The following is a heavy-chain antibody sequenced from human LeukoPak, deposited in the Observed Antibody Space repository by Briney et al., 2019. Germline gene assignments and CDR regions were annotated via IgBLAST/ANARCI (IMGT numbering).Heavy chain of an antibody. CDR3: AREDYYYDNSAYHWFDP. J-gene: IGHJ5*02. Sequence: GGSLRLSCAASGFTFSSYGMHWVRQAPGKGLEWVAVISYDGSNKYYADSVKGRFTISRDNAKNSLYLQMNSLRDEDTAVYYCAREDYYYDNSAYHWFDPWGQGTLVIVSS. CDR1: GFTFSSYG. CDR2: ISYDGSNK. V-gene: IGHV3-30*03. D-gene: IGHD3-22*01.